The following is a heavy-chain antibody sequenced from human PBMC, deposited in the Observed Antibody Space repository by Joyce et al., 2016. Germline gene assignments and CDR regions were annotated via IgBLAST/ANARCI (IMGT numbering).Heavy chain of an antibody. CDR1: GFSFSSYG. CDR3: ASEIKGAYSYYYSMDV. D-gene: IGHD3-16*01. Sequence: QVQLVESGGGVVQPGRSLRLSCAASGFSFSSYGMHWVRQAPGKGLEWVAFIWYDGRKYYGDSVEGRFTISRDNSRNTLYLQMSSLTAEDTAVYYCASEIKGAYSYYYSMDVWGQGTTVTVSS. V-gene: IGHV3-33*01. J-gene: IGHJ6*02. CDR2: IWYDGRK.